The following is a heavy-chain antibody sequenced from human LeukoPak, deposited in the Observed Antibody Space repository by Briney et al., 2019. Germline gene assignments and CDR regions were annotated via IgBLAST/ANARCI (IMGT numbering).Heavy chain of an antibody. V-gene: IGHV3-48*02. CDR2: ITADSGTT. CDR3: ASRDYFDY. CDR1: GFTFSTKS. Sequence: GGSLRLSCAVSGFTFSTKSMNWVRQAPGKGLEWVSYITADSGTTYYADSVKGRFAISRDNAKNSLYLQMNSLRDEDTAVYYCASRDYFDYWGQGTLVTVSS. J-gene: IGHJ4*02.